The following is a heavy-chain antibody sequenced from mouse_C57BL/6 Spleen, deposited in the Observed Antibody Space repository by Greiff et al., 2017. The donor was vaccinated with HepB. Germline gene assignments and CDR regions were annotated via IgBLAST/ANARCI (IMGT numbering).Heavy chain of an antibody. V-gene: IGHV14-4*01. Sequence: VQLQQSGAELVRPGASVKLSCTASGFNIKDDYMHWVKQRPEQGLEWIGWIDPENGDTEYASKFQGKATITADTSSNTAYLQLSSLTSVDTAVYYCTTMVRFDYWGQGTTLTVSS. CDR2: IDPENGDT. J-gene: IGHJ2*01. CDR3: TTMVRFDY. CDR1: GFNIKDDY. D-gene: IGHD1-1*02.